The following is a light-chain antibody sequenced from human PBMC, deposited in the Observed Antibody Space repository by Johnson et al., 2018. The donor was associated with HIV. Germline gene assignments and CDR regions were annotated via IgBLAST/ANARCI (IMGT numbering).Light chain of an antibody. CDR1: SSNIGNNY. CDR3: GTWDSGLSAHV. Sequence: QPVLTQPPSVSAAPGQKVTISCSGSSSNIGNNYVSWYQQLPGTAPKLLIYDNNKRPSGIPARFSGSKSGTSATLGITGLQTGDEADYYCGTWDSGLSAHVFGTGTKVTVL. J-gene: IGLJ1*01. CDR2: DNN. V-gene: IGLV1-51*01.